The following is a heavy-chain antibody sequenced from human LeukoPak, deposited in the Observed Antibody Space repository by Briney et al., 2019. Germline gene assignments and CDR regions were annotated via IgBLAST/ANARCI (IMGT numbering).Heavy chain of an antibody. Sequence: SETLSLTCTVSGGSISSSSYYWSWIRQPPGKGLEWIGYIYYSGSTNYNPSLKSRVTISVDTSKNQFSLKLSSVTAADTAVYYCAAYTNWFDPWGQGTLVTVSS. CDR2: IYYSGST. V-gene: IGHV4-61*01. CDR3: AAYTNWFDP. CDR1: GGSISSSSYY. J-gene: IGHJ5*02. D-gene: IGHD4-11*01.